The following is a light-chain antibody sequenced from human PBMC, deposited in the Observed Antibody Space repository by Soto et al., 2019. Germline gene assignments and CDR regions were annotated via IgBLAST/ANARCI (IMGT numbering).Light chain of an antibody. CDR1: QSVSSSY. CDR2: GAY. V-gene: IGKV3-20*01. CDR3: HQYGRSPEA. Sequence: ELVLTQSPGTLFLSPGERATLSCRASQSVSSSYLAWYQQRPGQAPSLLIYGAYSRATGIPARFSGSGSGTDFAISIRRVKREHHAEYYGHQYGRSPEAFGQATKVYSK. J-gene: IGKJ1*01.